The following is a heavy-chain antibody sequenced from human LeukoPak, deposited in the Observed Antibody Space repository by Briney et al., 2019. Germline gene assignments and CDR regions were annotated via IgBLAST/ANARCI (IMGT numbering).Heavy chain of an antibody. CDR1: GGSISSGGYY. J-gene: IGHJ5*02. Sequence: SETLSLTCTVSGGSISSGGYYWSWIRQHPGKGPEWIGYIYYSGSTSYNPSLKSRVSISFDTSKNQFFLKLSSVTAADTAVYYCAREMDYYDSGGYYLQWFDPWGQGTLVTVSS. V-gene: IGHV4-31*03. CDR3: AREMDYYDSGGYYLQWFDP. D-gene: IGHD3-22*01. CDR2: IYYSGST.